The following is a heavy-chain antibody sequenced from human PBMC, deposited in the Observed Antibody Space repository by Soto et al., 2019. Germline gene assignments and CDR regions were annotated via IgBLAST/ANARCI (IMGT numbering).Heavy chain of an antibody. J-gene: IGHJ3*02. Sequence: QVQLVESGGGVVQPGRSLRLSCAASGFTFSSYGMHWVRQATGKGLEWLAVISSDGSTKYYADSVKGRFTISRDNSKTTLYLQMTSLRAEHTAVYYCAKVLWAVSSRYATYDAFDIWCQGTMVTVSS. CDR1: GFTFSSYG. V-gene: IGHV3-30*18. CDR2: ISSDGSTK. CDR3: AKVLWAVSSRYATYDAFDI. D-gene: IGHD6-13*01.